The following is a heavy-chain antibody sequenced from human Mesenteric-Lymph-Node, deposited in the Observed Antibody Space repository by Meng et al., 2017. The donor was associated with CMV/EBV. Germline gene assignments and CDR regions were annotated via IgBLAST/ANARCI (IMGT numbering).Heavy chain of an antibody. CDR1: GFTISTYW. CDR2: INTDGSKT. J-gene: IGHJ4*02. D-gene: IGHD4-17*01. V-gene: IGHV3-74*01. Sequence: GESLKISCVVSGFTISTYWMHWVRQVPGKGLEWVSRINTDGSKTNYADSVKGRFTISRDNAKSTLYLQMNSLTAEDTAVYYCVRGPYGADSWSDYWGQGTLVTVFS. CDR3: VRGPYGADSWSDY.